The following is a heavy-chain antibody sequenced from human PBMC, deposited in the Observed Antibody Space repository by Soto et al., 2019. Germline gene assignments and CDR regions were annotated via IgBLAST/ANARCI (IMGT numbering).Heavy chain of an antibody. D-gene: IGHD2-2*01. J-gene: IGHJ6*02. V-gene: IGHV5-10-1*01. Sequence: GESLKLSCQGSGYNFAIYWISWVRQMPGKGLEWMGRIDAIDSYNNYSPSFQGHVTIAADKTISTAFLQWSSLKASDTAMYYCARRYCSSASCPRNYYGMDVWGQGTTVTVSS. CDR3: ARRYCSSASCPRNYYGMDV. CDR2: IDAIDSYN. CDR1: GYNFAIYW.